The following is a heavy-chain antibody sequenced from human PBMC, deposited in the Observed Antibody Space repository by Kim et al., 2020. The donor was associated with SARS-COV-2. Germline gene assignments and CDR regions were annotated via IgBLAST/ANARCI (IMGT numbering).Heavy chain of an antibody. D-gene: IGHD3-22*01. Sequence: ASVKVSCKASGYTFTSYAMHWVRQVPGQRLEWMGWINVGNDNTKYSQKFQGRVTFTRDTSAGTAYMDLSSLTSEDTAVYYCARASGNSGYYPNDYWGQGTLVTVSS. CDR3: ARASGNSGYYPNDY. J-gene: IGHJ4*02. CDR1: GYTFTSYA. V-gene: IGHV1-3*01. CDR2: INVGNDNT.